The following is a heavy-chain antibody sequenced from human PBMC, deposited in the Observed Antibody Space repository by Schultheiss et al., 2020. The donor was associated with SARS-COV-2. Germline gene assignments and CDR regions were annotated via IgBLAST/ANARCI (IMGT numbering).Heavy chain of an antibody. CDR3: ARDLMITFGGVIVFDY. Sequence: ASVKVSCKASGGTFSSYAISWVRQATGQGLEWMGWINPNSGGTNYAQKFQGRVTMTRDTSISTAYMELSRLRSDDTAVYYCARDLMITFGGVIVFDYWGQGTLVTVSS. CDR1: GGTFSSYA. CDR2: INPNSGGT. D-gene: IGHD3-16*02. J-gene: IGHJ4*02. V-gene: IGHV1-2*02.